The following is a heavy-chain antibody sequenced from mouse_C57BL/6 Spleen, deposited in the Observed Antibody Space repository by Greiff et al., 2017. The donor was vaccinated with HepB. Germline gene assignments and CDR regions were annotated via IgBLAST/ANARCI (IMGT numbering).Heavy chain of an antibody. V-gene: IGHV1-76*01. CDR2: IYPGSGNT. CDR1: GYTFTDYY. Sequence: VQLVESGAELVRPGASVKLSCKASGYTFTDYYINWVKQRPGQGLEWIARIYPGSGNTYYNEKFKGKATLTAEKSSSTAYMQLSSLTSEDSAVYFCARLVTTVVEDYYAMDYWGQGTSVTVSS. J-gene: IGHJ4*01. D-gene: IGHD1-1*01. CDR3: ARLVTTVVEDYYAMDY.